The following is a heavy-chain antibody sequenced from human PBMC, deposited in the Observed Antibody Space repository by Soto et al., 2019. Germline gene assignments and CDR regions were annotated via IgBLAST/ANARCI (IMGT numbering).Heavy chain of an antibody. V-gene: IGHV4-39*01. CDR3: ARQRWLQDLWWFDP. J-gene: IGHJ5*02. CDR2: IYYSGST. D-gene: IGHD5-12*01. CDR1: GGSISSSSYY. Sequence: PSETLSLTCTVSGGSISSSSYYWGWIRQPPGKGLEWIGSIYYSGSTYYNPSLKSRVTISVDTSKDQFSLKLSSVTAADTAAYYCARQRWLQDLWWFDPWGQGTLVTVS.